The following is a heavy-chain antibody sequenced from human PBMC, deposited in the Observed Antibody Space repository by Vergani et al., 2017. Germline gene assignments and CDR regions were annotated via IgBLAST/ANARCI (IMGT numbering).Heavy chain of an antibody. CDR1: GASIKSSNYS. D-gene: IGHD6-19*01. CDR2: INYSGRT. V-gene: IGHV4-39*01. Sequence: QLQLQESGQGLVKPSATLSLTCMAPGASIKSSNYSWGWIRQPQGKGLEWIASINYSGRTYYNPSLNGRVTTSVDTSKNQFSLKLSSVPAADTAVYFCARHSTVEWLVKLGWIDPWGQGILVTVSS. CDR3: ARHSTVEWLVKLGWIDP. J-gene: IGHJ5*02.